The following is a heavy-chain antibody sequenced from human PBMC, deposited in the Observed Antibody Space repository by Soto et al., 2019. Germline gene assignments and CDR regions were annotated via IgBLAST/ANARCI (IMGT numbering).Heavy chain of an antibody. V-gene: IGHV3-15*05. Sequence: EVQLVESGGGLVKPGGSLRLSCAASGFSFSNGRMSWVRQAPGKGLEWVGRIKSKTDGGTTDYAAPVKGRFTISRDDSKTTLYLQMNSLKIEETAVYYCTTDEWEWGPGTLVTVSS. J-gene: IGHJ4*02. CDR2: IKSKTDGGTT. D-gene: IGHD1-26*01. CDR3: TTDEWE. CDR1: GFSFSNGR.